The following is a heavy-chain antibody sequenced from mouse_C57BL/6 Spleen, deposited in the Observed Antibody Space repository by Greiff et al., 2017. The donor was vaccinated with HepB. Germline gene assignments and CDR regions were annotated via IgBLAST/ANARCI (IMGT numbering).Heavy chain of an antibody. Sequence: EVQLQESGPGMVKPSQSLSLTCTVTGYSITSGYDWHWIRHFPGNKLEWMGYISYSGSTNYNPSLKSRISITHDTSKNHFFLKLNSVTTEDTATYYCAFYSNYGGYAMDYWGQGTSVTVSS. CDR2: ISYSGST. J-gene: IGHJ4*01. CDR1: GYSITSGYD. D-gene: IGHD2-5*01. V-gene: IGHV3-1*01. CDR3: AFYSNYGGYAMDY.